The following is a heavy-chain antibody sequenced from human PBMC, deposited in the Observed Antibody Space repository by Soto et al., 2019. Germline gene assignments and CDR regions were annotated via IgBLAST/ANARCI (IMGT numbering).Heavy chain of an antibody. D-gene: IGHD6-19*01. J-gene: IGHJ4*02. Sequence: QITLKESGPTLVRPTQTLTLTCTFSGFSLSTSGLGVGWIRQPPGKALEWLALIYWNEDKRYSPSLKARLTITKDTSKNQVVLTMTNMHPVDTATYYCAHRPSGWYLFDYWGQGTLVTVSS. V-gene: IGHV2-5*01. CDR3: AHRPSGWYLFDY. CDR2: IYWNEDK. CDR1: GFSLSTSGLG.